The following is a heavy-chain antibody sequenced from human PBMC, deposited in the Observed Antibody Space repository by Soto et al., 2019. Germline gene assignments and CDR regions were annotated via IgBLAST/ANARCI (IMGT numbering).Heavy chain of an antibody. CDR3: AREVLDYDILTGYSGMDV. D-gene: IGHD3-9*01. Sequence: APVKVSCKAPGYTFTSYGISWVRQAPGQGLEWMGWISAYNGNTNYAQKLQGRVTMTTDTSTSTAYMELRSLRSDDTAVYYCAREVLDYDILTGYSGMDVWGQGTTVTVSS. V-gene: IGHV1-18*04. CDR2: ISAYNGNT. CDR1: GYTFTSYG. J-gene: IGHJ6*02.